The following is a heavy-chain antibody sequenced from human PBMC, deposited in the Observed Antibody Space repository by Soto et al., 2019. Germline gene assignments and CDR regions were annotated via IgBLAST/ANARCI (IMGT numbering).Heavy chain of an antibody. CDR3: AKAGGGFGDFVHH. D-gene: IGHD3-10*01. CDR1: GFTFGSYG. Sequence: VGSLRLSCTASGFTFGSYGMHWVRQVPGKGLEWVAGILYDGSDKYYADSVKGRFTISRENSKNMLYLQMNSLSTDDSAVYYCAKAGGGFGDFVHHWGQGTPVTVSS. V-gene: IGHV3-30*18. J-gene: IGHJ4*02. CDR2: ILYDGSDK.